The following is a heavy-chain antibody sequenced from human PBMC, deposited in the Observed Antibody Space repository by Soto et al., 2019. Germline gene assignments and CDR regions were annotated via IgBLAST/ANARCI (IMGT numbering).Heavy chain of an antibody. V-gene: IGHV1-18*04. D-gene: IGHD1-26*01. CDR3: ALLTLVGASREQLYGMDV. CDR1: GYPFTSYG. J-gene: IGHJ6*02. Sequence: GSVKVSFKASGYPFTSYGISWVRQAPGQGLEWIGWISAYNGNTNYAQKLQGRVTMTTDTSTSTAYMELRSLRSDDTAVYYCALLTLVGASREQLYGMDVWGQGTTVTVSS. CDR2: ISAYNGNT.